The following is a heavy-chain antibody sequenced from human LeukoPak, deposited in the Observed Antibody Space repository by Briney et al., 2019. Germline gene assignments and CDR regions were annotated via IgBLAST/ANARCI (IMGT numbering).Heavy chain of an antibody. Sequence: GGSLRLSCAASGFTFSNYGMSWVRQAPGKGLEWVSTVSGSGSTTYYADSVKGRFTISRDNSKNTLYLQMNSLRAEDTAVYYCARDRHQGAFDMWGQGTMVIVSS. V-gene: IGHV3-23*01. J-gene: IGHJ3*02. CDR1: GFTFSNYG. CDR3: ARDRHQGAFDM. D-gene: IGHD2-2*01. CDR2: VSGSGSTT.